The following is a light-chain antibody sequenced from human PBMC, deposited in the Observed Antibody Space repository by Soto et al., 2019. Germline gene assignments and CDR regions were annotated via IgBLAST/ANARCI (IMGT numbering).Light chain of an antibody. CDR1: QGISNY. V-gene: IGKV1-9*01. CDR3: QQLNRYPFT. J-gene: IGKJ3*01. Sequence: DIQLTQAPSFLSASVGDRVTITCRASQGISNYLAWYQQKPGIAPKLLIYAASTLQTGVPSRFSGSRSGTEFTLTISSLQPEDFATYYCQQLNRYPFTFGPGTKVDIK. CDR2: AAS.